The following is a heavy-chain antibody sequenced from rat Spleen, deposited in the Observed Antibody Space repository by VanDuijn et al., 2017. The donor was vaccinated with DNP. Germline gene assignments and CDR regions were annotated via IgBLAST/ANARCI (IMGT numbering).Heavy chain of an antibody. J-gene: IGHJ3*01. Sequence: QVQLKESGPGLVQPSQTLSLTCTVSGFSLTTNSVHWVRQPPGKGLEWIAAISSGGSTYYNSALRSRLSISRDASKSHVFLKMNSLQSEDTAMYFCARVLITEGLFAYWGQGTLVTVSS. V-gene: IGHV2S12*01. CDR1: GFSLTTNS. D-gene: IGHD1-11*01. CDR3: ARVLITEGLFAY. CDR2: ISSGGST.